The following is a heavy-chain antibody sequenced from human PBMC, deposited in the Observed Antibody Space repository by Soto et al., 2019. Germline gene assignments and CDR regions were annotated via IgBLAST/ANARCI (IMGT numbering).Heavy chain of an antibody. J-gene: IGHJ4*02. Sequence: GGSLRLSCAASGFTFSSYGMHWVRQAPGKGLEWVAVIWYDGSNKYYADSVKGRFTISRDNSKNTLYLQMNSLSAEDTAVYYCASGGYSGYDWGYWGQGTLVTVSS. V-gene: IGHV3-33*01. CDR2: IWYDGSNK. CDR3: ASGGYSGYDWGY. CDR1: GFTFSSYG. D-gene: IGHD5-12*01.